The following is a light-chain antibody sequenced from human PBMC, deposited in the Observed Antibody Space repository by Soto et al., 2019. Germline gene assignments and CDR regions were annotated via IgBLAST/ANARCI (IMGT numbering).Light chain of an antibody. Sequence: DIQMTQSPSTLAVSLGDTVTMTCRSSSKWLAWYQKKPGKAPKLLIYDVSNLERGVPPRFSGSTSGAESTLTITGLQPDDLGTYYCQHTTHFTFGQGTKVEIK. CDR3: QHTTHFT. V-gene: IGKV1-5*01. CDR1: SSSKW. J-gene: IGKJ2*01. CDR2: DVS.